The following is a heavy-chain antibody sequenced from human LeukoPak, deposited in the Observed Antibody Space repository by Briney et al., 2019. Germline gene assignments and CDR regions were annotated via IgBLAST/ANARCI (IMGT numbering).Heavy chain of an antibody. CDR3: ARDLAAAGPGGVDY. D-gene: IGHD6-13*01. Sequence: SVKVSCKASGGTFSSYAISWVRQAPGQGLEWMGGIIPIFGTANYAQKFQGRVTITADEPTSTAYMELSSLRSEDTAVYYCARDLAAAGPGGVDYWGQGTLVTVSS. CDR1: GGTFSSYA. V-gene: IGHV1-69*13. J-gene: IGHJ4*02. CDR2: IIPIFGTA.